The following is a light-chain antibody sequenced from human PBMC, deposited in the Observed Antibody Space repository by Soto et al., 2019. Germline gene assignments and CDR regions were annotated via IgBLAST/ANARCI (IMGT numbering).Light chain of an antibody. Sequence: LSLSPGESAPLSCRASQSVSSSYLACYQQKPGQAPRLLIYGASSRATGIPDRFSGSGSGTDFTLTISRLEPEDFAVYYCQQYCSSQTFAQRAKVDI. V-gene: IGKV3-20*01. CDR2: GAS. CDR3: QQYCSSQT. CDR1: QSVSSSY. J-gene: IGKJ1*01.